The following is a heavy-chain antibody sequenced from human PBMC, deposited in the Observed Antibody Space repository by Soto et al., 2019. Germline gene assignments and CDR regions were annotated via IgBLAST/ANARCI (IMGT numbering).Heavy chain of an antibody. CDR2: IYSGGST. Sequence: EVQLVESGGGLVQPGGSLRLSCAASGFTVSSNYMSWVRQAPGKGLEWVSVIYSGGSTYYADSVKGRFTISRDNSKNTLYLQMNSLRAEDTAVYYCARVVAATRGYGYWGQGTLVTVSS. D-gene: IGHD2-15*01. J-gene: IGHJ4*02. CDR3: ARVVAATRGYGY. V-gene: IGHV3-66*01. CDR1: GFTVSSNY.